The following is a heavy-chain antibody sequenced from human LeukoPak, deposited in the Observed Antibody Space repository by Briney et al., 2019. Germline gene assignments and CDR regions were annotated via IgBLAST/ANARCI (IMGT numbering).Heavy chain of an antibody. CDR2: INPNSGGT. J-gene: IGHJ4*02. CDR3: ARDNFDFWSGYYTPFDY. CDR1: GYTFTGYY. V-gene: IGHV1-2*06. D-gene: IGHD3-3*01. Sequence: ASVKVSCTASGYTFTGYYMHWVRQAPGQGLEWMGRINPNSGGTNYAQKFQGRATMTRDTSISTAYMELSRLRSDDTAVYYCARDNFDFWSGYYTPFDYWGQGTLVTVSS.